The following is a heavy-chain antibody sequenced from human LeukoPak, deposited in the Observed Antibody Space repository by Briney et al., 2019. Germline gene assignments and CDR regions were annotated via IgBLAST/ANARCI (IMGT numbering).Heavy chain of an antibody. D-gene: IGHD4-17*01. J-gene: IGHJ3*02. CDR3: ARDPTGAFDI. V-gene: IGHV3-30-3*01. Sequence: PGGSLRLSCAASGFTFSSYAMHWVRQAPGKGLEWVAVISYDGSNKYYADSVKGRFTISRDNSKNTLYLQMNSLRAEDTAVYYCARDPTGAFDIWGXGPMVTVSS. CDR1: GFTFSSYA. CDR2: ISYDGSNK.